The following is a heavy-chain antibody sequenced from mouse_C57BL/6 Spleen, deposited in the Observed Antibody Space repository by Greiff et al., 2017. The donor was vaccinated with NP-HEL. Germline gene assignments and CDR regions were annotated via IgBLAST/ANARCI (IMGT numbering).Heavy chain of an antibody. D-gene: IGHD1-1*01. CDR3: AREEIPTERFAY. CDR2: IYPRSGNT. J-gene: IGHJ3*01. V-gene: IGHV1-81*01. Sequence: QVQLQQSGAELARPGASVKLSCKASGYTFTSYGISWVKQRTGQGLEWIGEIYPRSGNTYYNEKFKGKATLTADKSSSTAYMELRSLTSEDSAVYFCAREEIPTERFAYWGQGTLVTVSA. CDR1: GYTFTSYG.